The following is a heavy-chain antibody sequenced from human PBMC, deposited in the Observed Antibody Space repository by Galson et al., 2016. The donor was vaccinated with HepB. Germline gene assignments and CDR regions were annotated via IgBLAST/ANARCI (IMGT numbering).Heavy chain of an antibody. CDR2: MFYGGST. CDR3: ARGYGGYFDRVSLHPEVEGFDV. J-gene: IGHJ3*01. CDR1: GGSIRSYP. Sequence: SETLSLTCTVSGGSIRSYPWTWIRQSPGKALEWIGYMFYGGSTNYNPSLKSRVPMSIDTSANDLSLKLRSVTAADTAVYFCARGYGGYFDRVSLHPEVEGFDVWGLGTMVTVSS. D-gene: IGHD3-9*01. V-gene: IGHV4-59*01.